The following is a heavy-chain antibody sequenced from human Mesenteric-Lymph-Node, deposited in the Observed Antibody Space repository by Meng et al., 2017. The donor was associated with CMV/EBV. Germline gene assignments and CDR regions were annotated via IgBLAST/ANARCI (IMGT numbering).Heavy chain of an antibody. CDR1: GFTFSDYW. CDR3: ARGDPTVTTDY. CDR2: IRDDGSEE. D-gene: IGHD4-17*01. V-gene: IGHV3-7*01. Sequence: GGSLRLSCAASGFTFSDYWMTWVRQAPGKGLEWVAKIRDDGSEEYYVDSVKGRFSISRDNAKNSLYLQMNSLRAEDTAVYYCARGDPTVTTDYWGQGTLVTVSS. J-gene: IGHJ4*02.